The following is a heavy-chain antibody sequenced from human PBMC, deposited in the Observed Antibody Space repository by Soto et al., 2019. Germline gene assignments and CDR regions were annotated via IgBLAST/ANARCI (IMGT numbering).Heavy chain of an antibody. CDR2: ISGSGGST. CDR1: GFTFSSYA. V-gene: IGHV3-23*01. CDR3: AKSLDYYGSGSPRGGY. J-gene: IGHJ4*02. Sequence: PGESLRLSCAASGFTFSSYAMSWVRQSPGKGLEWVSAISGSGGSTYYADSVKGRFTISRDNSKNTLYLQMNSLRAEDTAVYYCAKSLDYYGSGSPRGGYWGQGTLVTVSS. D-gene: IGHD3-10*01.